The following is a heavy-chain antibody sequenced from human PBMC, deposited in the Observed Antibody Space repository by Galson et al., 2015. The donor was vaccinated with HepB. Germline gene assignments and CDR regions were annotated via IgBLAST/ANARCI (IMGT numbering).Heavy chain of an antibody. J-gene: IGHJ4*02. CDR3: ARKYDSSGYFDQ. Sequence: SLRLCCAVSGSTFTRYAMNWVRQAPGQGQEWVSGISGRGESTYRADSVKGRFTISSDKAEDTVYLQMSSLRAEDTAVYYCARKYDSSGYFDQWGQGTSVTVSS. V-gene: IGHV3-23*01. CDR1: GSTFTRYA. CDR2: ISGRGEST. D-gene: IGHD3-22*01.